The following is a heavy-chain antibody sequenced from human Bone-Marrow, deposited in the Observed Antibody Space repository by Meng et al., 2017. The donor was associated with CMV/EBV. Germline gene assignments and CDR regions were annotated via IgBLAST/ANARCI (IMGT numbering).Heavy chain of an antibody. CDR3: AKDWGGATYYFDY. Sequence: GESLKISCAASGFTFSDYYMSWIRQAPGKGLEWVAFIRYDGSNKYYTDSVKGRFTLSRDNSKNTLYLQMNSLRAEDTAVYSCAKDWGGATYYFDYWGQGTLVTVSS. CDR1: GFTFSDYY. V-gene: IGHV3-30*02. D-gene: IGHD1-26*01. CDR2: IRYDGSNK. J-gene: IGHJ4*02.